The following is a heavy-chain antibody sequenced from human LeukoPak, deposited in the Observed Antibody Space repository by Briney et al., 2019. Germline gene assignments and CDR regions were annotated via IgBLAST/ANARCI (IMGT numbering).Heavy chain of an antibody. D-gene: IGHD3-22*01. CDR1: GYTFSTYS. V-gene: IGHV3-21*06. J-gene: IGHJ4*02. CDR3: ARSFYDSSGYANFDY. CDR2: ISSGSSYI. Sequence: PGGSLRLSCAVSGYTFSTYSMNWVRQAPGKGLEWVSFISSGSSYIYYAGSVKGRFTISRDNAKNSLYLQMNSLRADDTAVYFCARSFYDSSGYANFDYWGQGALVTVSS.